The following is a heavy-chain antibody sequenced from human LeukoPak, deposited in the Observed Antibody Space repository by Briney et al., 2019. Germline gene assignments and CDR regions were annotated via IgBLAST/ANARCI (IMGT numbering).Heavy chain of an antibody. Sequence: SETLSLTCTVSGGSISSYYWSWIRQPAGKGLEWIGRIYTSGSTNYNPSLKSRVTMSVDTSKNQFSLKLSSVTAADTAVYYCAREAHRVAAVTFFPAFDIWGQETMVTVSS. D-gene: IGHD2-15*01. CDR1: GGSISSYY. CDR3: AREAHRVAAVTFFPAFDI. V-gene: IGHV4-4*07. J-gene: IGHJ3*02. CDR2: IYTSGST.